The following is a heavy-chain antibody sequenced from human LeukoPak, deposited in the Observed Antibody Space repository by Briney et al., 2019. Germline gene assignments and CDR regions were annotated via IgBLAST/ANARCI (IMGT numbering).Heavy chain of an antibody. CDR2: INPNSGVT. CDR1: GYTFTVYY. J-gene: IGHJ6*02. Sequence: ASVNVSCKTSGYTFTVYYLHWVRQPPEQGPEWMGWINPNSGVTNYAQRFLGRVTMTRDTSISTTYMELSKLRSDDTAVYYCARAHFWSGYTPLDVWGQGTTVTVSS. CDR3: ARAHFWSGYTPLDV. V-gene: IGHV1-2*02. D-gene: IGHD3-3*02.